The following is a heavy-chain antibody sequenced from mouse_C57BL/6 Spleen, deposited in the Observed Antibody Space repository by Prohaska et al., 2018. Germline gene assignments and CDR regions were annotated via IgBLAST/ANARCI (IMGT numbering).Heavy chain of an antibody. V-gene: IGHV5-9*01. CDR2: ISGGGGNT. D-gene: IGHD2-3*01. CDR3: ARHCYDDYPYDAIDY. Sequence: GGGLVKPGGSLKLSCAASGFTLSSYTMSWVRQTPEKRLESVATISGGGGNTYYPDSVKGRFTISRDNAKNTLDLQMSSLRSEDTAVYYCARHCYDDYPYDAIDYWGQGTSVTVSS. J-gene: IGHJ4*01. CDR1: GFTLSSYT.